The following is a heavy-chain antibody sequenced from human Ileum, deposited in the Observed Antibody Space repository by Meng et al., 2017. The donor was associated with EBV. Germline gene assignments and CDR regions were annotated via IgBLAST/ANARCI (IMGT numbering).Heavy chain of an antibody. CDR3: IAGPELNH. V-gene: IGHV3-74*01. J-gene: IGHJ4*02. CDR2: INDGGSGI. CDR1: GITFSSYW. D-gene: IGHD1-14*01. Sequence: EVQLVESGGGVVQPGGSLRLSCAASGITFSSYWMHWVRQVPGKGLVWVSRINDGGSGISYADSVKGRFTISRDNAKNTLYLQMNSLRDEDTAVYYCIAGPELNHWGQGIMVTVSA.